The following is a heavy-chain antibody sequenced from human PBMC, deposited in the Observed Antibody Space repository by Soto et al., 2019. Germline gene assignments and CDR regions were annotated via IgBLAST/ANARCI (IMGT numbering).Heavy chain of an antibody. CDR1: GDSIIGIYH. D-gene: IGHD3-9*01. V-gene: IGHV4-38-2*01. CDR2: IFHTGTT. J-gene: IGHJ6*02. Sequence: LSPTCAVSGDSIIGIYHWAWIRQRPGRSVEWIASIFHTGTTYYTPSLKSRVTISVDTSKNQFSLKLSSVTAADTAVYYCARLRLRYFDWLFKTTYYYYGMDVWAQGTTVTVSS. CDR3: ARLRLRYFDWLFKTTYYYYGMDV.